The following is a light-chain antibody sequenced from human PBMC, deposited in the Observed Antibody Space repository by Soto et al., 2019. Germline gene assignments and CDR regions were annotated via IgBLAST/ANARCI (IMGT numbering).Light chain of an antibody. CDR1: QGISNY. CDR2: AAS. CDR3: QKYNSAPWT. Sequence: DIQMTQSPSSLSASVGDRVTITCRASQGISNYLAWYQQKPGKVPKLLIYAASTLLSGVPSRFSGSGSGTDYPLTISSLQPEDVATYYCQKYNSAPWTCGRGTKVEIK. V-gene: IGKV1-27*01. J-gene: IGKJ1*01.